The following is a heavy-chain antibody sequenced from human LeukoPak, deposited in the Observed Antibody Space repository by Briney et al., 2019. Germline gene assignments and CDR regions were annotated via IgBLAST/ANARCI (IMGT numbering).Heavy chain of an antibody. CDR2: SS. V-gene: IGHV1-18*01. Sequence: ASVKVSCKTSGYTFSNYGISWVRQAPGQGLEWMGWSSYAQKFQDRVTITTDSSTSTGYMELRSLTYDDTAVYYCARVHHYYDSLTGYGEYFFDKWGQGTLVTVSS. CDR1: GYTFSNYG. J-gene: IGHJ4*02. D-gene: IGHD3-9*01. CDR3: ARVHHYYDSLTGYGEYFFDK.